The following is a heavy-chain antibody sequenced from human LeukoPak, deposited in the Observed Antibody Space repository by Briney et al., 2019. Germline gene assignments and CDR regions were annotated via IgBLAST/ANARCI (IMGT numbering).Heavy chain of an antibody. CDR2: IYYSGST. D-gene: IGHD6-19*01. CDR1: GGSISSSSYY. J-gene: IGHJ3*02. Sequence: KPSETLSLTCTVSGGSISSSSYYWGWIRQPPGKGLEWIGSIYYSGSTYYNPSLKSRVTISVDTSKNQFSLKLSSVTAPDTAVYYCARRSVAGTFAFDIWGQGTMVTVSS. CDR3: ARRSVAGTFAFDI. V-gene: IGHV4-39*01.